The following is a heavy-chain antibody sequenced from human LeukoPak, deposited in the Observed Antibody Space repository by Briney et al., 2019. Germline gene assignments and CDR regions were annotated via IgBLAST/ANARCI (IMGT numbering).Heavy chain of an antibody. J-gene: IGHJ4*01. D-gene: IGHD2/OR15-2a*01. V-gene: IGHV3-48*02. CDR2: ISGSSKTI. Sequence: GGSLRLSCTASGFTFSHFSMNWVRLAPGKGLQWVSFISGSSKTIYYGDSVKGRFTISRDNDKNSLYLQMNGLRDEDAALYFCARDSGNYIDYWGQGTQVVVSS. CDR3: ARDSGNYIDY. CDR1: GFTFSHFS.